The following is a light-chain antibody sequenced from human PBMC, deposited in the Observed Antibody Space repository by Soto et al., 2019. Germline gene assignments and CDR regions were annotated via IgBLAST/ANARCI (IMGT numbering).Light chain of an antibody. CDR2: WAS. CDR1: QSVLFRSDNKNY. J-gene: IGKJ2*01. CDR3: QQYYTSPDT. V-gene: IGKV4-1*01. Sequence: DIVMTQSPDPLAVSLGERATINCKSSQSVLFRSDNKNYLAWYQQRSGQPPKLLIYWASTRESGVPDRFSGSGSGTDFTLAISSLQAEDVAVYYCQQYYTSPDTFGQGTKLEIK.